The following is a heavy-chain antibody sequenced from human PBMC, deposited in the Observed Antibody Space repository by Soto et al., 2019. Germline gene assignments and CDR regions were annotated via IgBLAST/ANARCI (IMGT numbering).Heavy chain of an antibody. J-gene: IGHJ6*03. D-gene: IGHD6-19*01. V-gene: IGHV4-59*08. Sequence: SETLSLTCTVSGGSISSYYWSWIRQPPGKGLEWIGYIYYSGSTNYNPSLKSRVTISVDTSKNQFSLKLSSVTAADTAVYYCARHLAGNSPQPYYMDVWGKGTTVTVSS. CDR1: GGSISSYY. CDR2: IYYSGST. CDR3: ARHLAGNSPQPYYMDV.